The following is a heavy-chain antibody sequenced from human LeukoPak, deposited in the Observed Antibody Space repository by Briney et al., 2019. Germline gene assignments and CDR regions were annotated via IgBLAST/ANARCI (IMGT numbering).Heavy chain of an antibody. V-gene: IGHV4-31*03. D-gene: IGHD5-12*01. Sequence: ASETLSLTCTVSGGSISSGGYYWSWIRQHPGKGLERIGYIYYSGSTYYNPSLKGRVTISVDTSKNQFSLKLSSVTAADTAVYYCARQDIVVNWFDPWGQGTLVTVSS. CDR2: IYYSGST. CDR3: ARQDIVVNWFDP. CDR1: GGSISSGGYY. J-gene: IGHJ5*02.